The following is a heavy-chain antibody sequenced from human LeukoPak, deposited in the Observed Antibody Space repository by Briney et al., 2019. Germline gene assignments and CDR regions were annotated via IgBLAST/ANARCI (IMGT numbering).Heavy chain of an antibody. Sequence: GASVKVSCKASGYTFTSYGISWVRQAPGQGLEWMGWISAYNGNTNYAQKLQGRVTMTTDTSTSTVYMELSSLRSEDTAVYYCARVAVIAITDYFDYWGQGTLVTVSS. CDR3: ARVAVIAITDYFDY. CDR2: ISAYNGNT. CDR1: GYTFTSYG. J-gene: IGHJ4*02. D-gene: IGHD2-21*01. V-gene: IGHV1-18*01.